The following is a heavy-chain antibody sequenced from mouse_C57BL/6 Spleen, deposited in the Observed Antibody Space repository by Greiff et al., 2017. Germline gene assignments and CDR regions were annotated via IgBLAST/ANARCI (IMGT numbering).Heavy chain of an antibody. Sequence: LQQPGAELVMPGASVKLSCKASGYTFTSYWMHWVKQRPGQGLEWIGEIDPSDSYTNYNQKFKGKSTLTVDKSSSTAYMQLSCLTSEDSAVYYWARTGTWAWFAYWGQGTLVTVSA. CDR2: IDPSDSYT. CDR1: GYTFTSYW. V-gene: IGHV1-69*01. D-gene: IGHD4-1*01. J-gene: IGHJ3*01. CDR3: ARTGTWAWFAY.